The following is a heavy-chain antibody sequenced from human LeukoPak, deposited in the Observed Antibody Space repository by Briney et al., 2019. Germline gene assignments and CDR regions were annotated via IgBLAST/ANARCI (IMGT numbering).Heavy chain of an antibody. V-gene: IGHV3-20*04. CDR3: ARVWGRYCSSTSCYGAFDI. CDR1: GFTFDDYG. CDR2: INWNGGST. D-gene: IGHD2-2*01. Sequence: GGSLRLSCAASGFTFDDYGMSWVRQAPGKGLEWVSGINWNGGSTGYADSVKGRFTISRDNAKNSLYLQMNSLRAEDTALYYCARVWGRYCSSTSCYGAFDIWGQGTMVTVSS. J-gene: IGHJ3*02.